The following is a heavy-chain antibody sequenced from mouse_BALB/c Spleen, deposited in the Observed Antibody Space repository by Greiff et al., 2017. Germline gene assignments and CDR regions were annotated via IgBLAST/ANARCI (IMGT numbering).Heavy chain of an antibody. Sequence: VQLQQSGAELVKPGASVKLSCTASGFNIKDTYMHWVKQRPEQGLEWIGRIDPANGNTKYDPKFQGKATITADTSSNTAYLQLSSLTSEDTAVYYCAGGYYYGSSYEDYFDYWGQGTTLTVSS. CDR3: AGGYYYGSSYEDYFDY. CDR1: GFNIKDTY. CDR2: IDPANGNT. V-gene: IGHV14-3*02. J-gene: IGHJ2*01. D-gene: IGHD1-1*01.